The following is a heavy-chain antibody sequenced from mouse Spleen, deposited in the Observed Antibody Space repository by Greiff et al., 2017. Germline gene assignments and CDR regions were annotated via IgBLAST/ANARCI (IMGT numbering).Heavy chain of an antibody. V-gene: IGHV1-19*01. CDR2: INPYNGGT. CDR3: ARENWDAWFAY. J-gene: IGHJ3*01. CDR1: GFTFTDYY. Sequence: EVQLQQSGPVLVKPGASVKMSCKASGFTFTDYYMNWVKQSHGKSLEWIGVINPYNGGTSYNQMFKGMATLTVDKSSSPAYMKLNSLTSEDSAVYYCARENWDAWFAYWGQGTLVTVSA. D-gene: IGHD4-1*01.